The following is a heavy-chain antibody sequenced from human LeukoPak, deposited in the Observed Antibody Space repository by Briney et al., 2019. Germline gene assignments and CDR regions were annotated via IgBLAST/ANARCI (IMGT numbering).Heavy chain of an antibody. Sequence: GASVKVSCKASGYTFRNYVINWVRQAPGQGLEWMGWISGDNGNTNYAQKVQGRVTMTRDTSTSTAYMELRSLRSDDTAVYYCARDGNYFYYMDVWGKGTTVTVSS. D-gene: IGHD1-1*01. CDR3: ARDGNYFYYMDV. J-gene: IGHJ6*03. V-gene: IGHV1-18*01. CDR1: GYTFRNYV. CDR2: ISGDNGNT.